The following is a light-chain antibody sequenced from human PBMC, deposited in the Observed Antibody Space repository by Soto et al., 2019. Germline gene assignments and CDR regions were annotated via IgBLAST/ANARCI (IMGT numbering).Light chain of an antibody. V-gene: IGLV2-14*01. CDR2: DVS. Sequence: QSVLTQPASVSGSPGQSITISCTGTSSDVGGYDYVSWYQQHPGKAPKLIIYDVSYRPSGVSNRFSGSKSGNTASLTISGLQAEDEADYYCSSYTSSSTPYVFGTWTKLTVL. CDR3: SSYTSSSTPYV. J-gene: IGLJ1*01. CDR1: SSDVGGYDY.